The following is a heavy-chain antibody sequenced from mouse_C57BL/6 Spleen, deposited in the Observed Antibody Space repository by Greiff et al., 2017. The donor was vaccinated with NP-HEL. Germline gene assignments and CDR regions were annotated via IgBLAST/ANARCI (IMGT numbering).Heavy chain of an antibody. V-gene: IGHV1-69*01. CDR3: ARGGNYLYAMDY. J-gene: IGHJ4*01. CDR1: GYTFTSYW. Sequence: VQLQQPGAELVMPGASVKLSCKASGYTFTSYWMHWVKQRPGQGLEWIGEIDPSDSYTNYNQKFKGNSTLTVDKSSSTAYMQLSSLTSEDSAVYYCARGGNYLYAMDYWGQGTSVTVSS. CDR2: IDPSDSYT. D-gene: IGHD2-1*01.